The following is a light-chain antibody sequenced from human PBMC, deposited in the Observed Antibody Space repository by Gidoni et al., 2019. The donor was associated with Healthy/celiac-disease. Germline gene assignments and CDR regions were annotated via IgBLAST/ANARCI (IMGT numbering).Light chain of an antibody. Sequence: PAMTQPASVSGSPGQSITISCTGTSSDVGSYNLVAWYQQNPGKAPKLMIYEVSKRPSGVSNRFSGSKSGNTASLTISGLQAEDEADYYCCSYAGSKVFGTGTKVTVL. CDR3: CSYAGSKV. V-gene: IGLV2-23*02. J-gene: IGLJ1*01. CDR2: EVS. CDR1: SSDVGSYNL.